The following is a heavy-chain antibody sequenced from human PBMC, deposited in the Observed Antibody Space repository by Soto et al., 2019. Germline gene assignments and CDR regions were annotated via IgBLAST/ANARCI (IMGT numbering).Heavy chain of an antibody. D-gene: IGHD3-22*01. CDR3: ATLYSYGSSGYPDY. J-gene: IGHJ4*02. CDR1: GFSLSTSGVG. Sequence: QITLKESGPTLVKPTQTLTLTCTFSGFSLSTSGVGVGCILQPPVKALDWLALIYWNDDKRYSPALKSRITITKDTSKNPAVLTITNMDPVDTATYSCATLYSYGSSGYPDYWGQGPLVTVSS. V-gene: IGHV2-5*01. CDR2: IYWNDDK.